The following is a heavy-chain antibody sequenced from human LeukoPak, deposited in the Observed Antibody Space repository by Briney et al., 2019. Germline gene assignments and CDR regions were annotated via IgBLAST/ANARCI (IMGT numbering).Heavy chain of an antibody. V-gene: IGHV3-21*01. Sequence: GVSLRLSCAASGFTFSSYAIHWVRQAPGKGLEWVSSISSSSSYIYYADSVKGRFTISRDNAKNSLYLQMNSLRAEDTAVYYCARKGLYYYDSSGYPTDAFDIWGQGTMVTVSS. CDR3: ARKGLYYYDSSGYPTDAFDI. J-gene: IGHJ3*02. CDR1: GFTFSSYA. CDR2: ISSSSSYI. D-gene: IGHD3-22*01.